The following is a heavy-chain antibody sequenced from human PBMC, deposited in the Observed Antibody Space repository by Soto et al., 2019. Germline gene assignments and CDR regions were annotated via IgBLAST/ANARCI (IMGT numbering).Heavy chain of an antibody. D-gene: IGHD6-13*01. V-gene: IGHV4-4*02. J-gene: IGHJ4*02. Sequence: QVQLQESGPGLVKPSGTLSLTCAVSGGSISTSNWWSWVRQPPGKGLEWIGEVYRTGSTNDNPSLESRLTISVDKSKNQSSLKPTSVTAADTAVYYCARARATIAAAAIFDCWGQGTLVTVSS. CDR2: VYRTGST. CDR1: GGSISTSNW. CDR3: ARARATIAAAAIFDC.